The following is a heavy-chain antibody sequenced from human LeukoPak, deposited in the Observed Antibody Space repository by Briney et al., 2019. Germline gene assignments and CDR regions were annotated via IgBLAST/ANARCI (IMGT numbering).Heavy chain of an antibody. CDR1: GGTFSSYA. J-gene: IGHJ4*02. Sequence: ASVKVSCKASGGTFSSYAISWVQQAPGQGLEWMGGIIPIFGTANYAQKFQGRVTITTDESTSTAYMELSSLRSEDTAVYYCARDDCSGGSCYFDYWGQGTLVTVSS. CDR2: IIPIFGTA. D-gene: IGHD2-15*01. CDR3: ARDDCSGGSCYFDY. V-gene: IGHV1-69*05.